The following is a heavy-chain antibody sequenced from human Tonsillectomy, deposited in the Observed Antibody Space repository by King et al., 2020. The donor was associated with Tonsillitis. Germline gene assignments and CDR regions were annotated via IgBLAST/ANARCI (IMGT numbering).Heavy chain of an antibody. Sequence: QLVQSGAEVKKPGESLKISCKGSGYSFTSYWIGWVRQMPEKGLEWMGIIYPGDSDTRYSPSFQSQVTLSPDKFTSTAYLQWSTLKASDTPMYYCSGVYSSSWPYFAYWGQGTLVTVSS. J-gene: IGHJ4*02. CDR3: SGVYSSSWPYFAY. V-gene: IGHV5-51*01. D-gene: IGHD6-13*01. CDR2: IYPGDSDT. CDR1: GYSFTSYW.